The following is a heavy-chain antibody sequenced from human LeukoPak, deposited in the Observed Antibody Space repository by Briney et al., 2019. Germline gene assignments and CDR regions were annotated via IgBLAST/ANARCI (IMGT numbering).Heavy chain of an antibody. CDR3: ARAGYYGDYTTHYFDY. J-gene: IGHJ4*02. D-gene: IGHD4-17*01. V-gene: IGHV3-74*01. Sequence: HPGGSLRLSCAASRFTFSNYWMHWVRQAPGKGLVWVSRINSDGSGTTYADSVKGRFTISRDNAKNTLYLQMNSLRAGDTAVYYCARAGYYGDYTTHYFDYWGQGTLVTVSS. CDR2: INSDGSGT. CDR1: RFTFSNYW.